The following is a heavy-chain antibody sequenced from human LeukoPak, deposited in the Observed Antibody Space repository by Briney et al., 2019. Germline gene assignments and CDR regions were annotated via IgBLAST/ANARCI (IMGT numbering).Heavy chain of an antibody. Sequence: SVKVSCKASGGTFSSYAIRWVRQVPGQGLEWMGGIIPIFGTANYAQKFQGRVTITTDESTSTAYMELSSLRSEDTAVYYCARVLEGSSSRGGYYYYMDVWGKGTTVTVSS. J-gene: IGHJ6*03. CDR2: IIPIFGTA. CDR3: ARVLEGSSSRGGYYYYMDV. D-gene: IGHD6-6*01. V-gene: IGHV1-69*05. CDR1: GGTFSSYA.